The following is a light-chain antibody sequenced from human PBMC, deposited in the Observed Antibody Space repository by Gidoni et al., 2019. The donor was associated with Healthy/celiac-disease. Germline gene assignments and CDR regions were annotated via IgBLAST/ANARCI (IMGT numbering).Light chain of an antibody. J-gene: IGLJ3*02. V-gene: IGLV1-51*01. Sequence: QSVLTPPPSVSAAPGQKVTLSGSGSSSNIGNNYVSWYQQLHGTAPKLLIYDNNKRPSGIPDRFSGSKSGTSATLGITGLQTGDEADYYCGTWDSSLSAGGVFGGGTKLTVL. CDR2: DNN. CDR1: SSNIGNNY. CDR3: GTWDSSLSAGGV.